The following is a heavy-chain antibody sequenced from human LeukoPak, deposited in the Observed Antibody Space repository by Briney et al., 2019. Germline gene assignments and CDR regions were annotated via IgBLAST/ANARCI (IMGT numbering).Heavy chain of an antibody. CDR1: GFTFTRYW. J-gene: IGHJ4*02. D-gene: IGHD5-18*01. Sequence: GGSLRLSCAASGFTFTRYWMSWVRQAPGKGLEWVTNINQDGSEKYYVDSVKGRFTISRDNAKNSVYLQMNSLRAEDTAVYYCARDTGGGYSCYDCWGQGTLVTVSS. CDR2: INQDGSEK. V-gene: IGHV3-7*01. CDR3: ARDTGGGYSCYDC.